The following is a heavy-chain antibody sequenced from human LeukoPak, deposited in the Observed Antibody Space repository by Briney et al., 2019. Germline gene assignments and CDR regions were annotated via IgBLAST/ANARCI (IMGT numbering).Heavy chain of an antibody. CDR3: ARVISSIADAWFDP. D-gene: IGHD6-6*01. J-gene: IGHJ5*02. Sequence: GASVKVSCKASGYTFTGYYMHWVRQAPGQGLEWMGWINPNSGGTNYAQKFRGRVTMTRDTSISTAYMELSRLRSDDTAVYYCARVISSIADAWFDPWGQGTLVTVSS. CDR1: GYTFTGYY. CDR2: INPNSGGT. V-gene: IGHV1-2*02.